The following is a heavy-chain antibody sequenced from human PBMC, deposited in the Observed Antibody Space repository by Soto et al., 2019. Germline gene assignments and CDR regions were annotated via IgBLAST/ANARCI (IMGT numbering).Heavy chain of an antibody. D-gene: IGHD1-1*01. CDR1: GFSLSNARMG. V-gene: IGHV2-26*01. CDR2: IFSNDEK. J-gene: IGHJ4*02. CDR3: ARTTRLNWNDDLYYFDY. Sequence: ESGPTLVNPTETLTLTCTVSGFSLSNARMGVSWIRQPPGKALEWLAHIFSNDEKSYSTSLKSRLTISKDTSKSQVVLTMTNMDPVDTATYYCARTTRLNWNDDLYYFDYWGQGTLVTVSS.